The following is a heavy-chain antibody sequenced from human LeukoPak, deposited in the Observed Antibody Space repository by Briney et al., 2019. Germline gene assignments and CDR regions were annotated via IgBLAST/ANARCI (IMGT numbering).Heavy chain of an antibody. Sequence: GGSLRLSCSASGFTFSSYAMHWVRQAPGKGLEYVSTISSNGGSTYYADSVKGRFTFSRDNSKNTLYLQMSSLGAEDTAVYYCVKGRGSGTYLTPYLDCWGQGTLVTVSS. CDR3: VKGRGSGTYLTPYLDC. V-gene: IGHV3-64D*06. CDR2: ISSNGGST. CDR1: GFTFSSYA. D-gene: IGHD1-26*01. J-gene: IGHJ4*02.